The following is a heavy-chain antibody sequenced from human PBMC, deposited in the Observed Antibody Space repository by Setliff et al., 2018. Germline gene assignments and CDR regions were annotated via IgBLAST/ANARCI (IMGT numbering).Heavy chain of an antibody. CDR2: IDTSSSYI. Sequence: GGSLRLSCAASGFTFSTYTMNWVRQAPGKGREWFSSIDTSSSYIYYADPVRGRFTISRDNAKNSLYLQMDSLRDEDTAVYYCARWRSSSPDDFWGQGTLVTVSS. CDR3: ARWRSSSPDDF. D-gene: IGHD6-6*01. J-gene: IGHJ4*02. V-gene: IGHV3-21*01. CDR1: GFTFSTYT.